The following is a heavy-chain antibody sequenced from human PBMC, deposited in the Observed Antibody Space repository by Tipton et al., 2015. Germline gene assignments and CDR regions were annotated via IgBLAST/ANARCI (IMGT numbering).Heavy chain of an antibody. J-gene: IGHJ4*02. V-gene: IGHV5-51*01. D-gene: IGHD6-13*01. CDR1: GYIFTRNW. CDR2: IYPGDSDI. CDR3: ARPQWGSSPEDF. Sequence: QLVQSGAEVKKPGESLNISCKGSGYIFTRNWIGWVRQKPGKGLEWMGMIYPGDSDIRFSPSFQGQVTISADKSINTAYLQWTSLKASDTAIYYCARPQWGSSPEDFWGQGTLVTVSS.